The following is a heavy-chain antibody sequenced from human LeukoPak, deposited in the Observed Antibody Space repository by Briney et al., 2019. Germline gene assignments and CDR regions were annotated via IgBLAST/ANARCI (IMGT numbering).Heavy chain of an antibody. CDR3: ARVLRSPGAAGYYFDY. J-gene: IGHJ4*02. Sequence: ASVKVSCKASGYTFTSYYMHWVRQAPGQGLEWMGIINPSGGSTSYAQKFQGRVTMTRDTSKNQFSLKLSSVTAADTAVYYCARVLRSPGAAGYYFDYWGQGTLVTVSS. CDR1: GYTFTSYY. D-gene: IGHD6-13*01. CDR2: INPSGGST. V-gene: IGHV1-46*01.